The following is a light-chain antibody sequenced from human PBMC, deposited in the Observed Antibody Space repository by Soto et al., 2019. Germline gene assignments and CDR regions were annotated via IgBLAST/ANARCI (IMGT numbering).Light chain of an antibody. CDR1: QSVSSSY. CDR3: QQYGNSPWT. V-gene: IGKV3-20*01. J-gene: IGKJ1*01. CDR2: AAS. Sequence: EIVLTQSPGTLSLSPGERATLSCRASQSVSSSYLAWYQQKPGQAPRLLIYAASSRATAIPDRFSGSASGTDFTLTISRLEPEDFVVYYCQQYGNSPWTFGQGTKVEIK.